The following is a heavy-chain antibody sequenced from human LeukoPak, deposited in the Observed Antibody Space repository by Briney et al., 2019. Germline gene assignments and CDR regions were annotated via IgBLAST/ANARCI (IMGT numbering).Heavy chain of an antibody. CDR1: GFTFSSYA. Sequence: GGSLRLSCAASGFTFSSYAMSWVRQAPGKGLEWVSAISGSGGSTYYADSVKGRFTISRDNSKNTLYLQMNSLRAEDTAVYYCAKDRGAGTSYYYYYMDVWGKGTTVTVSS. CDR2: ISGSGGST. CDR3: AKDRGAGTSYYYYYMDV. D-gene: IGHD6-13*01. J-gene: IGHJ6*03. V-gene: IGHV3-23*01.